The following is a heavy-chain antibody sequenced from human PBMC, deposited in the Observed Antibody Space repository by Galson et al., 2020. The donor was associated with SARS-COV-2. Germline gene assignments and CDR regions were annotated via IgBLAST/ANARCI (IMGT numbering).Heavy chain of an antibody. CDR1: GFTFSSYG. J-gene: IGHJ6*03. CDR2: ISYDGSNK. CDR3: AKAPAALYYYYYYMDV. D-gene: IGHD2-2*01. Sequence: SLRLSCAASGFTFSSYGMHWVRQAPGKGLEWVAVISYDGSNKYYADSVKGRFTISRDNSKNTLYLQMNSLRAEDTAVYYCAKAPAALYYYYYYMDVWGKGTTVTVSS. V-gene: IGHV3-30*18.